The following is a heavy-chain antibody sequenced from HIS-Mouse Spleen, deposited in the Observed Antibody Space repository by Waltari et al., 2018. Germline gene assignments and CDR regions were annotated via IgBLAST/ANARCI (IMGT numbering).Heavy chain of an antibody. J-gene: IGHJ2*01. D-gene: IGHD6-13*01. V-gene: IGHV4-39*07. CDR2: ISCSGST. CDR3: AREIPYSSSWYDWYFDL. Sequence: QLQLQESGTGLVKPSDTLSLACSVSGGSISSSSYYWGWIRQPPGKGLEWIGSISCSGSTYYNPSLKSRVTISVDTSNNQFSLKLSSVTAADTAVYYCAREIPYSSSWYDWYFDLWGRGTLVTVSS. CDR1: GGSISSSSYY.